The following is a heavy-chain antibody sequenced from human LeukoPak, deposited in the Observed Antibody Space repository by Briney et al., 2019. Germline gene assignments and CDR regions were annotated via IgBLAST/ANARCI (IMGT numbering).Heavy chain of an antibody. V-gene: IGHV4-61*02. CDR1: GGSISSGSYY. CDR3: ARGGYSSSREYFQH. D-gene: IGHD6-13*01. CDR2: IYTSGST. J-gene: IGHJ1*01. Sequence: SQTLSLTCTVSGGSISSGSYYWSWIRQPAGKGLEWIGRIYTSGSTNYNPSLKSRVTISVDTSKSQFSLKLSSVTAADTAVYYCARGGYSSSREYFQHWGQGTLVTVSS.